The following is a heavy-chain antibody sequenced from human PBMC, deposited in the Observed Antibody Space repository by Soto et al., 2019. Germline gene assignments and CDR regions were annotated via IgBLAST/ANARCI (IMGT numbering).Heavy chain of an antibody. D-gene: IGHD5-18*01. CDR1: GFTVSSNY. J-gene: IGHJ4*02. CDR3: ARDQAYTAMGY. Sequence: RRLSCAASGFTVSSNYMSWVRQAPGKGLEWVSVIYSGGSTYYADSVKGRFTISRDNSKNTLYLQMNSLRAEDTAVYYCARDQAYTAMGYWGQGTLVTVSS. V-gene: IGHV3-53*01. CDR2: IYSGGST.